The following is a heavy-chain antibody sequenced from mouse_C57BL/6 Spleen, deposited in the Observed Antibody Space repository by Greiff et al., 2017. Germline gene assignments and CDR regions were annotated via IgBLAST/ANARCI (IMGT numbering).Heavy chain of an antibody. CDR2: SRNKANDYTT. Sequence: EVKLMESGGGLVQSGRSLRLSCATSGFTFSDFYMEWVRQAPGKGLEWIAASRNKANDYTTEYSASVKGRFIVSRDTSQSILYLQMNALRAEDTAIYYCARAIYDYEDAMDYWGQGTSVTVSS. J-gene: IGHJ4*01. CDR1: GFTFSDFY. V-gene: IGHV7-1*01. CDR3: ARAIYDYEDAMDY. D-gene: IGHD2-4*01.